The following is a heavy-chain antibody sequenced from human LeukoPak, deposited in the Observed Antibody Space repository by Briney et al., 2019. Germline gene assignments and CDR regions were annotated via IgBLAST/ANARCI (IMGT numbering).Heavy chain of an antibody. D-gene: IGHD3-22*01. CDR2: LSGSGGSA. CDR3: AKGRYXSSGFNWAA. J-gene: IGHJ4*02. CDR1: GFTFSNYA. Sequence: GGSLRLSCAASGFTFSNYAMTWVRQAPGKGLEWVSALSGSGGSAYYADSVKGRFTISRDNSKNTLYLQMNSLRAEDTAVYYCAKGRYXSSGFNWAAWGQGTLVTVSS. V-gene: IGHV3-23*01.